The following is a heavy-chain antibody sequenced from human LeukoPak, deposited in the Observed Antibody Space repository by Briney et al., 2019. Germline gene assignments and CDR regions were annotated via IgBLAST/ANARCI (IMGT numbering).Heavy chain of an antibody. V-gene: IGHV3-21*01. Sequence: GGSLRLSCAASGFTFSSYSMNWVRQAPGKGLEWVSSISSSSSYIYYADSVKGRFTISRDNAKNSLYPQMNSLRAEDTAAYYCARDELGSSCHDYWGQGTLVTVSS. CDR2: ISSSSSYI. J-gene: IGHJ4*02. CDR1: GFTFSSYS. D-gene: IGHD6-13*01. CDR3: ARDELGSSCHDY.